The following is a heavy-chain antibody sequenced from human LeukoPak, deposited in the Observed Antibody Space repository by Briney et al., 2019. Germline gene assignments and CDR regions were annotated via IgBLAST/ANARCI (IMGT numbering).Heavy chain of an antibody. D-gene: IGHD6-19*01. J-gene: IGHJ5*02. CDR2: IYHTGST. CDR3: ARSHSGWQGHNNWFDP. V-gene: IGHV4-38-2*01. Sequence: SETLSLTCEVSGYSISSDKYWGWIRQPPGKGLERIGIIYHTGSTYYNPSLKSRVSISVDTSKNQFSLKFTSVTAADTAVYYCARSHSGWQGHNNWFDPWGQGTLVTVSS. CDR1: GYSISSDKY.